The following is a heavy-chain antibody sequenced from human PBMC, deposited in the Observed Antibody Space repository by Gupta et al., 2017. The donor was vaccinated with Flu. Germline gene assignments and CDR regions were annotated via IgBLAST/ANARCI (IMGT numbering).Heavy chain of an antibody. CDR2: ISAYNDNT. CDR3: ARVCSTTRCQYYKYAMDV. V-gene: IGHV1-18*01. D-gene: IGHD2-2*01. Sequence: QGLEWMGWISAYNDNTNYAQNLQGRVTMTTDTSTSTAYMELRGLRFDDTAVYYCARVCSTTRCQYYKYAMDVWGQGTTVTVSS. J-gene: IGHJ6*02.